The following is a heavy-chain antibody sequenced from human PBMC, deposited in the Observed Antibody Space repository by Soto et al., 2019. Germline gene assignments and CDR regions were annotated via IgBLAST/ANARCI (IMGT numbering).Heavy chain of an antibody. CDR2: IIPIFGTA. Sequence: QVQLVQSGAEVKKPGSSVKVSCKASGGTFSSYAISWVRQAPGQGLEWMGGIIPIFGTANYAQKFQGRVTITADQTTRTAYMEVSSLRSEDTGVYYCAGPYFYDSCGFYLDLAYYGMDVWGQGTTVTVSS. CDR3: AGPYFYDSCGFYLDLAYYGMDV. J-gene: IGHJ6*02. CDR1: GGTFSSYA. D-gene: IGHD3-22*01. V-gene: IGHV1-69*01.